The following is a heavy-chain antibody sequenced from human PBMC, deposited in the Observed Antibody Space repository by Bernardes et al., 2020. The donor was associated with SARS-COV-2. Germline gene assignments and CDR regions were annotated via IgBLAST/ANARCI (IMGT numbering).Heavy chain of an antibody. J-gene: IGHJ3*02. V-gene: IGHV3-66*01. CDR2: IYSGGST. CDR1: GFTVSSTY. CDR3: ARTVVTASYDAFDI. Sequence: GGSLRLSCAASGFTVSSTYMSWVRQAPGKGLEWVSVIYSGGSTYYADSVKGRFTISRDNSKNTLYLQMNSLRAEDTAVYYCARTVVTASYDAFDIWGQGTMVTVSS. D-gene: IGHD2-21*02.